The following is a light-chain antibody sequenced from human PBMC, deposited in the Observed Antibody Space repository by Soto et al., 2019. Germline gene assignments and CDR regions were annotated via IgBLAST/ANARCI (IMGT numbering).Light chain of an antibody. V-gene: IGKV3-15*01. CDR3: QQNHIWPPWT. CDR1: QSIRSN. Sequence: EIVMTQSPDTLSVSPGEGATLSSRVSQSIRSNLAWYQQRPGQAPRLLMYGASTRADGIPARFTGSGSGTEFTLTISSLQSEDFAVYYCQQNHIWPPWTSGQGTKVDIK. CDR2: GAS. J-gene: IGKJ1*01.